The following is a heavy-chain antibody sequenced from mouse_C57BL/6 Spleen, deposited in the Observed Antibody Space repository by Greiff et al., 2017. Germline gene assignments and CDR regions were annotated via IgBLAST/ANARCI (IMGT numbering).Heavy chain of an antibody. CDR1: GYAFTNYL. J-gene: IGHJ1*03. Sequence: VQLQASGAELVRPGTSVKVSCKASGYAFTNYLIEWVKQRPGQGLEWIGVINPGSGGTNYNEKFKGKATLTADKSSSTAYMQLSSLTSEDSAVYFCARSGSVWGTGTTVTVSS. CDR3: ARSGSV. V-gene: IGHV1-54*01. CDR2: INPGSGGT. D-gene: IGHD3-1*01.